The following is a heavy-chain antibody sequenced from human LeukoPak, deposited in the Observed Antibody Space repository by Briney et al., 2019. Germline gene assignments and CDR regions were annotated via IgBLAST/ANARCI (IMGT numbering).Heavy chain of an antibody. CDR1: GFTFSSYA. CDR3: AKNGGTTRYYYMDV. CDR2: ISGSGGST. Sequence: PGGSLRLSCAASGFTFSSYAMSWIRQAPGKGLEWVSAISGSGGSTYYADSVKGRFTISRDNSKNTLYLQMNSLRAEDTAVYYCAKNGGTTRYYYMDVWGKGTTVTVSS. J-gene: IGHJ6*03. D-gene: IGHD1-14*01. V-gene: IGHV3-23*01.